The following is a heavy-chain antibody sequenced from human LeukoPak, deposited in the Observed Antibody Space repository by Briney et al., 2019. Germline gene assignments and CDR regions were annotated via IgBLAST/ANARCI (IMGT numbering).Heavy chain of an antibody. V-gene: IGHV3-7*01. CDR1: GFTFSSYW. CDR2: IKQDGSEK. CDR3: AIQGYSSGWYDFDY. D-gene: IGHD6-19*01. Sequence: GGSLRLSCAASGFTFSSYWMSWVRQAPGKGLEWVANIKQDGSEKYYVDSVKGRFTISRDNAKNSLYLQMNSLRAEDTAVYYCAIQGYSSGWYDFDYWGQGTLVTVSS. J-gene: IGHJ4*02.